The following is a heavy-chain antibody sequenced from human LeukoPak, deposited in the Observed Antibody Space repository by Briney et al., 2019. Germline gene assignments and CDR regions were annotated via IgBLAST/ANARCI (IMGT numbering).Heavy chain of an antibody. D-gene: IGHD1-26*01. CDR3: ATADWESFYFDS. Sequence: SETLSLTCTVSGGSVSSTTYFWSWIRQHPGKGLEWIGFTSYSEGTYYNPSLMSRITISVDRSQNQFSLKMRDVTAADTAVYFCATADWESFYFDSWGQGVLVAVSS. CDR1: GGSVSSTTYF. J-gene: IGHJ4*02. V-gene: IGHV4-31*03. CDR2: TSYSEGT.